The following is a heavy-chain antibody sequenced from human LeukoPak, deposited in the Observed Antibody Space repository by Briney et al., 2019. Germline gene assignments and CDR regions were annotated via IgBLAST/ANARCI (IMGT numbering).Heavy chain of an antibody. Sequence: ASVKVSCKASGYTFTSYYMHWVRQAPGQGLEWMGIINPSGGSTSYAQKFQGRVTMTRDTSTSTVYMELSSLRSEYTAVYYCVVGFWPRALAIEFWGQGTLVTVSS. J-gene: IGHJ4*02. CDR1: GYTFTSYY. CDR2: INPSGGST. CDR3: VVGFWPRALAIEF. V-gene: IGHV1-46*01. D-gene: IGHD3-3*01.